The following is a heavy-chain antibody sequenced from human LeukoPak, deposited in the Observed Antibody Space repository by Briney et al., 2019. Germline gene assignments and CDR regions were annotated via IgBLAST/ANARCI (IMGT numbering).Heavy chain of an antibody. CDR3: AKDQAYYYGSGSYYMDV. Sequence: GGSLRLSCAASGFAFSSYGIQWVRQAPDKGLEWVAFIRYDGSNKYYADSVKGRFTISRDNSKNTLYLQMNSLRAEDTAVYYCAKDQAYYYGSGSYYMDVWGKGTTVTISS. CDR2: IRYDGSNK. CDR1: GFAFSSYG. V-gene: IGHV3-30*02. J-gene: IGHJ6*04. D-gene: IGHD3-10*01.